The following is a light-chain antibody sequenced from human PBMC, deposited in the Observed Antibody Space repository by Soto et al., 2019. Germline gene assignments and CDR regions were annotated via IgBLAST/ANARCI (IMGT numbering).Light chain of an antibody. CDR2: DAS. Sequence: DIQMTQSPSSLSASVGDRVTITCQASQDINNYLNWYQQKPGKAPKLLIYDASNLETGVPSRFSGSGSGTDFTFTISSLQPDDFATYYCQQFDNLRRTFGPGTKVDIK. CDR3: QQFDNLRRT. V-gene: IGKV1-33*01. CDR1: QDINNY. J-gene: IGKJ3*01.